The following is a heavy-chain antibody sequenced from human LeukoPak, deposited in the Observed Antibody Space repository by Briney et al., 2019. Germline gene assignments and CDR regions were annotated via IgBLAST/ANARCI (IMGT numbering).Heavy chain of an antibody. CDR1: GGSISSSSYY. V-gene: IGHV4-39*01. CDR3: ARYVSAGGSYFDY. CDR2: IYYSGST. Sequence: PSETLSLTCTVSGGSISSSSYYWGWIRQPPGKGLEWIGSIYYSGSTYYNPSLKSRVTISVDTSKNQFSLKLSSVTAADTAVYYCARYVSAGGSYFDYWGQGTLVTVSS. D-gene: IGHD6-13*01. J-gene: IGHJ4*02.